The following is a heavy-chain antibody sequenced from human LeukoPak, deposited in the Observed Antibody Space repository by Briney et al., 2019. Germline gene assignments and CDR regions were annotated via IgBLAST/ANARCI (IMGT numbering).Heavy chain of an antibody. CDR2: IYYSGST. J-gene: IGHJ3*02. CDR1: GGSISSYY. V-gene: IGHV4-59*08. Sequence: SETLSLTCTVSGGSISSYYRSWIRQPPGKGLEWIGYIYYSGSTNYNPSLKSRVTISVDTSKNQFSLKLSSVTAADTAVYYSARGGGLHAFDIWGKGTMVTVSS. D-gene: IGHD3-16*01. CDR3: ARGGGLHAFDI.